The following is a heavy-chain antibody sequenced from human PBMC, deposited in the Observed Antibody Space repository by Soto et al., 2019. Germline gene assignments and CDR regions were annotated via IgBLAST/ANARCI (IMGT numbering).Heavy chain of an antibody. CDR3: AKSRGWGTRTYFDY. Sequence: PGGSLRLSCAASGFTFSSYAMSWVRQAPGKGLEWDSAISGSGGSTYYADSVKGRFPISRDNSKNTLYLQMNSLRAEDTAVYYCAKSRGWGTRTYFDYWGQGTLVTVSS. J-gene: IGHJ4*02. V-gene: IGHV3-23*01. CDR2: ISGSGGST. D-gene: IGHD6-19*01. CDR1: GFTFSSYA.